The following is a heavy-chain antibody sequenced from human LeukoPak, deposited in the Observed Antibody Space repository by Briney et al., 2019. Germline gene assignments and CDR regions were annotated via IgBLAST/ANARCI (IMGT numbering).Heavy chain of an antibody. D-gene: IGHD2-15*01. CDR3: ARVGYCSGGSCYENWFDP. J-gene: IGHJ5*02. CDR2: INHSGST. Sequence: SETLSLTCAVYGGSFSGYYWSWIRQPPGKGLEWIGEINHSGSTNYNPSLKSRVTISVGTSKNQYSLKLSSVTAADTAVYYCARVGYCSGGSCYENWFDPWGQGTLVTVSS. V-gene: IGHV4-34*01. CDR1: GGSFSGYY.